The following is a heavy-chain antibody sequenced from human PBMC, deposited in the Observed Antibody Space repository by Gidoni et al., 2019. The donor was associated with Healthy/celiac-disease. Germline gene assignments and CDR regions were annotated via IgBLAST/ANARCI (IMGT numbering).Heavy chain of an antibody. V-gene: IGHV1-69*01. CDR1: GGPFSRYA. D-gene: IGHD6-13*01. CDR3: AEAPLAAGTYVWFDP. Sequence: QVQLVQTGAEVKQPGSSVKVSCKASGGPFSRYAISWVRQAPGQGLEWMGGIIPIFGTANYAQKFQGRVTITADESTSTAYMELSSLRSEDTAVYYCAEAPLAAGTYVWFDPWGQGTLVTVSS. CDR2: IIPIFGTA. J-gene: IGHJ5*02.